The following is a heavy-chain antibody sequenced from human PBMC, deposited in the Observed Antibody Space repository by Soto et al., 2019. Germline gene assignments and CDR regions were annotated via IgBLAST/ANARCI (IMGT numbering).Heavy chain of an antibody. V-gene: IGHV1-69*19. D-gene: IGHD7-27*01. CDR1: GGTFSSYA. CDR3: ARRTADWGSGNWYFDL. J-gene: IGHJ2*01. Sequence: QVQLVQSGAEVKKPGSSVKVSCKASGGTFSSYAISWVRQAPGQGLEWMGGIIPIFGTANYAQKFQGRVKITADESKSTAYMELSRLRSEDTAVYYCARRTADWGSGNWYFDLWGRGTLVTVSS. CDR2: IIPIFGTA.